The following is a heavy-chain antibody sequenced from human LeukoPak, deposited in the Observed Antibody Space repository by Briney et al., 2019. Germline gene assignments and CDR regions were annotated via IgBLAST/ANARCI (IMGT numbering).Heavy chain of an antibody. CDR3: ARPRYYGSGSFDY. J-gene: IGHJ4*02. Sequence: GASVKVSCKASGYTFTSYDINWVRQAPGQGLEWMGWINPNSGGTNYAQKFQGRVTMTRDTSISTAYMELSRLRSDDTAVYYCARPRYYGSGSFDYWGQGTLVTVSS. V-gene: IGHV1-2*02. D-gene: IGHD3-10*01. CDR2: INPNSGGT. CDR1: GYTFTSYD.